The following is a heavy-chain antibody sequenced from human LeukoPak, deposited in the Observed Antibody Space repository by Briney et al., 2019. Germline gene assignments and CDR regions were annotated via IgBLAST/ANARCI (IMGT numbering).Heavy chain of an antibody. CDR2: ISRSSSYI. D-gene: IGHD1-26*01. V-gene: IGHV3-21*01. Sequence: GGSLRLSCAASGFTFSSYSMNWVRQAPGKGLEWVSSISRSSSYIYYADSVKGRFTISRDNAKNSLYLQMNSLRAEDTAVYYCARDPWEGAFDIWGQGTMVTVSS. J-gene: IGHJ3*02. CDR1: GFTFSSYS. CDR3: ARDPWEGAFDI.